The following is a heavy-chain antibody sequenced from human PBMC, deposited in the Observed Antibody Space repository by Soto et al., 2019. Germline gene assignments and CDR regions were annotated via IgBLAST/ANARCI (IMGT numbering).Heavy chain of an antibody. CDR3: ARVPLVGAPDY. D-gene: IGHD2-15*01. CDR1: GCSISSYY. V-gene: IGHV4-59*12. CDR2: IYYSGST. Sequence: PSETLSLTCTVSGCSISSYYWSWIRQPPGKGLEWIGYIYYSGSTNYNPSLKSRVTISVDTSKNQFSLKLSSVTAADTAVYYCARVPLVGAPDYWGQGTLVTVSS. J-gene: IGHJ4*02.